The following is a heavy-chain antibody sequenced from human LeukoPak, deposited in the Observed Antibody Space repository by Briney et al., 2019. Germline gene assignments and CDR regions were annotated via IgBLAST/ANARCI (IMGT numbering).Heavy chain of an antibody. D-gene: IGHD3-10*01. V-gene: IGHV3-30*18. Sequence: GGSLRLSCAASGFTLSSCGMHWVRQAPGKGLEWVAVITYDGITTYFDDSVRGRFTISRDTSKSMLYLQMNSLRPEDTAVYYCVKEQSSGNYRTADFWGQGTLVTVSS. CDR1: GFTLSSCG. J-gene: IGHJ4*02. CDR3: VKEQSSGNYRTADF. CDR2: ITYDGITT.